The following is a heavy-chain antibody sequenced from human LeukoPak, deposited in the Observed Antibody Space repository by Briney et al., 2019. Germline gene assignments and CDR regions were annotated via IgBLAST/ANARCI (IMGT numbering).Heavy chain of an antibody. Sequence: SETLSLTCTVSGGSISSYYWSWIRQPPGKGLEWIGYIYYSGSTNYNPSLKSRVTISVDTSKNQFSLKLSSVTAADTAVYYCARDQADIVVDPPAMPYYFDYWGQGTVVTVSS. CDR1: GGSISSYY. CDR2: IYYSGST. V-gene: IGHV4-59*12. D-gene: IGHD2-2*01. J-gene: IGHJ4*02. CDR3: ARDQADIVVDPPAMPYYFDY.